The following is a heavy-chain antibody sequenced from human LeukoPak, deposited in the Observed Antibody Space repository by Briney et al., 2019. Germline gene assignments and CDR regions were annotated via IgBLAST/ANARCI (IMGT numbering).Heavy chain of an antibody. V-gene: IGHV4-39*01. CDR3: ARHRTSGGSGWYYYYMDV. D-gene: IGHD6-19*01. CDR1: GGSISSSSYY. J-gene: IGHJ6*03. CDR2: IYYSGST. Sequence: SETLSLTCTVSGGSISSSSYYWGWIRQPPGKGLEWIGSIYYSGSTYYNPSLKSRVTISVDTSKNQLSLKLSSVTAADTAVYYCARHRTSGGSGWYYYYMDVWGKGTTVTISS.